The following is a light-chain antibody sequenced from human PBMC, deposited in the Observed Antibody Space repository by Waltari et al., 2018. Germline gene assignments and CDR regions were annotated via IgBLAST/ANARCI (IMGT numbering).Light chain of an antibody. Sequence: QSVVTQPPSASGTPGQRFTISCSGSSSNIGRNTVNWYQELSGTAPKLLIYGNNQRPSGGLDRFSGSKFGTSASLAISGLQSEDEADYYCAAWDDSLNGLVFGGGTKLTVL. CDR3: AAWDDSLNGLV. CDR1: SSNIGRNT. V-gene: IGLV1-44*01. J-gene: IGLJ3*02. CDR2: GNN.